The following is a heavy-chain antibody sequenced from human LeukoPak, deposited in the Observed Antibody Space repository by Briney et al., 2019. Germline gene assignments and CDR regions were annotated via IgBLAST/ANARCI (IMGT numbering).Heavy chain of an antibody. J-gene: IGHJ6*02. D-gene: IGHD6-19*01. Sequence: ASVKVSCKASGYTLIDYYMHWIRQAPGQGLEWMGIINPSGGSTRYAQEFQGRVTMTRDTSTSTVYMELSSLRSEDTAIYYCARDKDAPGYSSGWRQYYYGVDVWGQGTTVTVSS. CDR3: ARDKDAPGYSSGWRQYYYGVDV. CDR2: INPSGGST. CDR1: GYTLIDYY. V-gene: IGHV1-46*01.